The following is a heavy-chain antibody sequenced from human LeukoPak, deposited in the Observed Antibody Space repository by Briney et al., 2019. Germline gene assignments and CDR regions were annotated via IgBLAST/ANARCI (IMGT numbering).Heavy chain of an antibody. Sequence: GASVKVSCKASGGTFSSYAISWVRQAPGQGLEWMGRIVPILGIANHAQKFQGRVTITADKSTSTAYMELSSLRSEDTAVYYCARGLDSREPHFDYWGQGTLVTVSS. CDR3: ARGLDSREPHFDY. V-gene: IGHV1-69*04. D-gene: IGHD1-14*01. J-gene: IGHJ4*02. CDR1: GGTFSSYA. CDR2: IVPILGIA.